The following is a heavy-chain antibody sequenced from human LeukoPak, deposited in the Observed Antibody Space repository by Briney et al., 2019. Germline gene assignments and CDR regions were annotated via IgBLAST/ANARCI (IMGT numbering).Heavy chain of an antibody. J-gene: IGHJ1*01. D-gene: IGHD3-22*01. CDR2: VSYSETT. V-gene: IGHV4-39*01. CDR3: ARRRYYDSSGYLD. Sequence: PSETLSLTCTVSGGSISSSTYYWGWVRQPPGKGLEWIGSVSYSETTYYNPSLKSRVTISIDTSKNQFSLKLTSVTAADTAVYYCARRRYYDSSGYLDWGQGTLLTVSS. CDR1: GGSISSSTYY.